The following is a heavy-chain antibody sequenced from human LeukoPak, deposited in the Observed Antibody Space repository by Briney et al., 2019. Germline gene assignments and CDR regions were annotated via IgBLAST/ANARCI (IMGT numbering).Heavy chain of an antibody. V-gene: IGHV3-23*01. CDR3: AKVAREDYDSSGYYFFHYYYYMDV. Sequence: GGSLRLSCASSGFTFSSYAMSWVRQAPGKGLEWVSAISGSGGSTYYADSVKGRFTISRDNSKNTLYLQMNSLRAEDTAVYYCAKVAREDYDSSGYYFFHYYYYMDVWGKGTTVTVSS. CDR1: GFTFSSYA. CDR2: ISGSGGST. J-gene: IGHJ6*03. D-gene: IGHD3-22*01.